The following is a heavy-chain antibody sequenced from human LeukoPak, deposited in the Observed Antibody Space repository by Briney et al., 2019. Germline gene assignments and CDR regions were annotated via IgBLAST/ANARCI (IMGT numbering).Heavy chain of an antibody. CDR1: VGSISSLNL. CDR3: AGLEGRYSTDWFYFFDY. Sequence: PSETLSLTCIVSVGSISSLNLWSWLRQPAGKGLEWIGEMYLGGTTNFNPSLKSRVTILIDKSKNQLSLQLTSVTAADTAVYYCAGLEGRYSTDWFYFFDYWGQGALVTVSS. D-gene: IGHD6-19*01. CDR2: MYLGGTT. V-gene: IGHV4-4*02. J-gene: IGHJ4*02.